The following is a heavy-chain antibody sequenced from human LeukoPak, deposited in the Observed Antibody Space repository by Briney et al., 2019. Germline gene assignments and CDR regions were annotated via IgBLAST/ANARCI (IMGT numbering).Heavy chain of an antibody. CDR2: IYYSGST. CDR1: GGSISSGDYY. Sequence: PSQTLSLTCTVSGGSISSGDYYWSWIRQPPGKGLEWIGYIYYSGSTYYNPSLKSRVTISVDTSKNRFSLKLSSVTAADTAVYYCARGEESRHYYASGSYYPRWFDPWGQGTLVTVSS. V-gene: IGHV4-30-4*01. CDR3: ARGEESRHYYASGSYYPRWFDP. J-gene: IGHJ5*02. D-gene: IGHD3-10*01.